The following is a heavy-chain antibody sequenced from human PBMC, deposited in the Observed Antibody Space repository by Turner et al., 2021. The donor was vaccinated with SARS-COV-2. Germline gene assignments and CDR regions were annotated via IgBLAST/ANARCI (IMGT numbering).Heavy chain of an antibody. V-gene: IGHV4-39*01. Sequence: QLQLQESGPGLVKPSETLSLTCTVSGGSISSSSYYWGWIRQPPGKGLGWIGSIYYSGSTYYNPSLKSRVTISVDTSKNQFSLKLSSVTAADTAVYYCARFPYYYDSSAYPAYGMDVWGQGTTVTVSS. CDR2: IYYSGST. J-gene: IGHJ6*02. CDR3: ARFPYYYDSSAYPAYGMDV. CDR1: GGSISSSSYY. D-gene: IGHD3-22*01.